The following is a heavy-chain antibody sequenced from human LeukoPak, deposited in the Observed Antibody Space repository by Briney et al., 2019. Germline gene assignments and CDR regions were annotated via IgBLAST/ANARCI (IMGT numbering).Heavy chain of an antibody. Sequence: PGRSLRLSCTAYGFTFGDYAMSWVRQTPGRGLEWVTFIRSRAYGGAIDYAASVKGRFTISRDDSKSIAYLQMNSLKIEDTAVYYCTRGGVDYGDYDRFFDHWGQGTPVTVSS. CDR1: GFTFGDYA. J-gene: IGHJ4*02. CDR3: TRGGVDYGDYDRFFDH. V-gene: IGHV3-49*04. CDR2: IRSRAYGGAI. D-gene: IGHD4-17*01.